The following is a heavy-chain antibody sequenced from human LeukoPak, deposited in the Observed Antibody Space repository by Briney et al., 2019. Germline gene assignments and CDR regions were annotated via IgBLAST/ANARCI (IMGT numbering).Heavy chain of an antibody. D-gene: IGHD2-2*01. CDR2: FYYSGRA. CDR3: ARHLLSRYDY. V-gene: IGHV4-39*01. J-gene: IGHJ4*02. Sequence: SETLSLTCTVSGGSISSSGYYWGWIRQPPGKGLEWIGSFYYSGRAYDSPSLKSRVTMSVDMSKNQFSLNLNSVTAADTAVYYRARHLLSRYDYWGQGTLVTVSS. CDR1: GGSISSSGYY.